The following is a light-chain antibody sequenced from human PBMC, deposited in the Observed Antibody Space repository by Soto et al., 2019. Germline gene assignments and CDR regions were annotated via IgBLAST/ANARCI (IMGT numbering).Light chain of an antibody. CDR2: EVS. V-gene: IGLV2-14*01. CDR1: SSDVGGYNY. J-gene: IGLJ1*01. Sequence: QSALTQPASVSGSPGQSITISCTGTSSDVGGYNYVSWYQQHPGKAPKLMIYEVSNRPSGVSNRFSGSKSGNTASLTISGLQVEDEADYYCSSYTSSTVYVLGTATKLTVL. CDR3: SSYTSSTVYV.